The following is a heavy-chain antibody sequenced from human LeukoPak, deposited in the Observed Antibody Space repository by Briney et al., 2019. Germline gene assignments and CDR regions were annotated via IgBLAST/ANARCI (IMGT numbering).Heavy chain of an antibody. D-gene: IGHD5-24*01. V-gene: IGHV3-53*01. CDR3: ARGDGYNYWDY. J-gene: IGHJ4*02. CDR1: GFTVSSNY. CDR2: IYSGGST. Sequence: GGSLRLSCAASGFTVSSNYMSWVRQAPGKGLEWASVIYSGGSTYYADSVKGRFTISRDNSKNTVYLQMDSLRAEDTAVYYCARGDGYNYWDYWGQGTLVTVSS.